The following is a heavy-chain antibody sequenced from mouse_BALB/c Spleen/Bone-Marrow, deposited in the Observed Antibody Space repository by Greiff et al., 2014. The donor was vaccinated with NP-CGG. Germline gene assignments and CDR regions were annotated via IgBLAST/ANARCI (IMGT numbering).Heavy chain of an antibody. CDR1: GYTFTDNY. J-gene: IGHJ3*01. CDR2: INPNNGDT. D-gene: IGHD1-2*01. V-gene: IGHV1-26*01. CDR3: AREKYGPAWFAY. Sequence: VHVKQSGPELVKPGASVKMSCKASGYTFTDNYMKWGKQSHGKSLEWIGDINPNNGDTFYNQKFKGKATLTVDKSSSTAYMHLNSLTSEDSAVYYCAREKYGPAWFAYWGQGTLVTVSA.